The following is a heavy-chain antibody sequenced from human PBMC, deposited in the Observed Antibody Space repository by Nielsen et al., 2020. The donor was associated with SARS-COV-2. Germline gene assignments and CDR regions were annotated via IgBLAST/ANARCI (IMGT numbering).Heavy chain of an antibody. V-gene: IGHV3-74*01. J-gene: IGHJ6*02. D-gene: IGHD3-10*01. CDR3: ARDADYYGSGWMDV. CDR1: GFTFSSYW. Sequence: GESLKISCAASGFTFSSYWMHWVRQAPGKGLVWASRINSDGSSTSYADSVKGRFTISRDNAKNTLYLQMNSLRAEDTAVYYCARDADYYGSGWMDVWGQGTTVTVSS. CDR2: INSDGSST.